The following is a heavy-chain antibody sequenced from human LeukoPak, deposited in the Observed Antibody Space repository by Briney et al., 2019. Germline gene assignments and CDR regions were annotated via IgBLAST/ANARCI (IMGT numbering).Heavy chain of an antibody. V-gene: IGHV3-23*01. J-gene: IGHJ3*02. Sequence: GRSLRLSCAASGFTFSSYAMNWVRQAPGKGLEWVSSISGSGGSTYFADSVKGRFTISRDNSKNTLYLQMNSLRAEDTAVYYCARDGSVRAFDIWGQGTLVTVSS. CDR1: GFTFSSYA. D-gene: IGHD1-26*01. CDR3: ARDGSVRAFDI. CDR2: ISGSGGST.